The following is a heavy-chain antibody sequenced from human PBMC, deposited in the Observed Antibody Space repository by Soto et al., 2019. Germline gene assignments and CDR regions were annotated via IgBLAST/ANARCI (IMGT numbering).Heavy chain of an antibody. CDR1: GYTFTSYD. J-gene: IGHJ6*02. D-gene: IGHD3-3*01. V-gene: IGHV1-8*01. CDR3: ARGLHYDLWSGTSRQYGMDV. CDR2: MNPNSGNT. Sequence: QVQLVQSGAEVKKPGASVKVSCKASGYTFTSYDINWVRQATGQGLEWMGWMNPNSGNTGYAQKFQGRVTMTRNTSISTSYMDLSSLRSEDTAVYYCARGLHYDLWSGTSRQYGMDVWGQGTTVTVSS.